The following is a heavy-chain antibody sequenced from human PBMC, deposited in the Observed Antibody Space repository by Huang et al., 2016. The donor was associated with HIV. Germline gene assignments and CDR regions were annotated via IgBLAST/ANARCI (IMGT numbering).Heavy chain of an antibody. D-gene: IGHD2-2*03. CDR2: FFFLGNP. Sequence: QLRESGPGLVTPSETLSLTCSASGTSMTSCTFYWGGFRQPPGRGREWIGRFFFLGNPHYNPSLRSRVTISIDTANKQYSRRLTSVTAADTAVYFCAREVRSVDTDRPDGYYYRGLDVWGQGTTVMVSS. CDR3: AREVRSVDTDRPDGYYYRGLDV. V-gene: IGHV4-39*02. CDR1: GTSMTSCTFY. J-gene: IGHJ6*02.